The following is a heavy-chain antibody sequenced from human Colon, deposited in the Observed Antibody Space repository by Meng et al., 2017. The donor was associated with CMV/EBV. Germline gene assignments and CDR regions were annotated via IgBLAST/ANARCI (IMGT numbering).Heavy chain of an antibody. CDR3: VKDIRSGATRDFDH. CDR1: GFTFSNYW. CDR2: IKEDGSEK. J-gene: IGHJ4*02. Sequence: GESLKISCAASGFTFSNYWMTWLRQAPGRGLELVAHIKEDGSEKYFVGSVKGRFTISRDNAKNSLYLQMNSLRAEDTALYYCVKDIRSGATRDFDHWGQGTLVTVSS. D-gene: IGHD6-25*01. V-gene: IGHV3-7*03.